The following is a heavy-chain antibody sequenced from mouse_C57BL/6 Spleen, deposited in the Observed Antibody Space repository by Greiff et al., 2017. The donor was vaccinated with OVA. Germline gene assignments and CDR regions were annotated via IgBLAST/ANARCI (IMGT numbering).Heavy chain of an antibody. J-gene: IGHJ1*03. CDR1: GYTFTDYY. Sequence: VQLQQSGPELVKPGASVKISCKASGYTFTDYYMNWVKQSHGKSLEWIGDINPNNGGTSYNQKFKGKATLTVDKSSSTAYMELRSLTSEDSAVYYCARQSFDVWGTGTTVTVSS. CDR2: INPNNGGT. V-gene: IGHV1-26*01. CDR3: ARQSFDV.